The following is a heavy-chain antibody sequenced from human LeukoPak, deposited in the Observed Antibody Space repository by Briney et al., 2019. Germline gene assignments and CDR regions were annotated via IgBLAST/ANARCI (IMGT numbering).Heavy chain of an antibody. CDR1: GGSISSYY. Sequence: SETLSLTCTVSGGSISSYYWSWIRQPPGKGLEWIGYIYYSGSTNYNPSLKSRVTISVDTSKNRFSLKLSSVTAADTAVYYCARGGIRNYFDYWGQGTLVTVSS. V-gene: IGHV4-59*01. CDR3: ARGGIRNYFDY. CDR2: IYYSGST. D-gene: IGHD3-16*01. J-gene: IGHJ4*02.